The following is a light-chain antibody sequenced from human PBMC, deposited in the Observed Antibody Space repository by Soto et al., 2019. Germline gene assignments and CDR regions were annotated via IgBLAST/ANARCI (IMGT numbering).Light chain of an antibody. CDR3: QTWGTGSVV. V-gene: IGLV4-69*01. J-gene: IGLJ2*01. CDR1: SGHSSYS. Sequence: QPVLTQSPSGSASLGASVKLTCTLSSGHSSYSIAWHQQQPEKGPRFLMSLAGDGSHIKGDGIPDRFSGSSSGTERYLTISSLQSEDEADYYCQTWGTGSVVFGGGTKLTLL. CDR2: LAGDGSH.